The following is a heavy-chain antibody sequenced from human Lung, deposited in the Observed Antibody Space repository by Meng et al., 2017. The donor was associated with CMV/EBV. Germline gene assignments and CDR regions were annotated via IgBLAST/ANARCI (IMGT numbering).Heavy chain of an antibody. CDR1: GGTLSSYA. CDR2: ISPILGIV. D-gene: IGHD1-26*01. J-gene: IGHJ4*02. V-gene: IGHV1-69*10. Sequence: SCKASGGTLSSYALSWVRQAPGQGLEWMGDISPILGIVNYAQKFRGRVTITADRATGTAYMELSSLRSEDTAVYYCARTLGSYYDYWGQGTLVTVSS. CDR3: ARTLGSYYDY.